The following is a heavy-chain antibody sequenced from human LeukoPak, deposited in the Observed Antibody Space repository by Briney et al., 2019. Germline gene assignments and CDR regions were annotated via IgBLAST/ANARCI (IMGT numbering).Heavy chain of an antibody. CDR1: GFTFSSYG. J-gene: IGHJ4*02. CDR3: AKAAVGGIKGDY. V-gene: IGHV3-30*18. Sequence: GGSLRLSCAASGFTFSSYGMHWVRQAPGKGLEWVAVISYDGSNKYYADSVKGRFTISRDNSKNTLHLQMNSLRAEDTAVYYCAKAAVGGIKGDYWGQGTLVTVSS. CDR2: ISYDGSNK. D-gene: IGHD3-16*01.